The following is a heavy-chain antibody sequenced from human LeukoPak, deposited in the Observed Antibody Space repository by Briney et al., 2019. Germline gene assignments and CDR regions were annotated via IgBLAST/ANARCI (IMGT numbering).Heavy chain of an antibody. Sequence: GGSLRLSCAASGFTFDDYAMHWVRQAPGKGLEWVSGISWNSGSIGYADSVKGRFTISRDNAKNSLYLQMNSLRAEDTALYYCAKDISVGALDAFDIWGQGTMVTVSS. J-gene: IGHJ3*02. D-gene: IGHD1-26*01. V-gene: IGHV3-9*01. CDR3: AKDISVGALDAFDI. CDR1: GFTFDDYA. CDR2: ISWNSGSI.